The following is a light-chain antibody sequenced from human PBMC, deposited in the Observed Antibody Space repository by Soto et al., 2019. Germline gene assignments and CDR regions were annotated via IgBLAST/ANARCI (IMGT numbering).Light chain of an antibody. V-gene: IGLV1-40*01. Sequence: QSVLTQPPSVSGAPGQRVTISCTGSSSNIGAGYDVHWYQQLPGTAPKVLISDNNNRPSGVPDRFSGSKSGTSASLAITGLQAEDEADYYCHSYDVSLSGPVFGGGTKLTVL. J-gene: IGLJ2*01. CDR2: DNN. CDR1: SSNIGAGYD. CDR3: HSYDVSLSGPV.